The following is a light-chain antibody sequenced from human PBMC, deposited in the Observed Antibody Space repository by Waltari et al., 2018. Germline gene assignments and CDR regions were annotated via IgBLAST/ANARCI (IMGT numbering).Light chain of an antibody. Sequence: QSALTQPASVSGSPGQSITISCTGTSSDVGGYTYVSWYQRDPGTAPKLMIYNVTVRPSGVSNRFSGSKSGTTASLIISGLQAEDEADYFCSSYTRSSALVFGGGTKLTVL. CDR3: SSYTRSSALV. CDR2: NVT. J-gene: IGLJ2*01. V-gene: IGLV2-14*03. CDR1: SSDVGGYTY.